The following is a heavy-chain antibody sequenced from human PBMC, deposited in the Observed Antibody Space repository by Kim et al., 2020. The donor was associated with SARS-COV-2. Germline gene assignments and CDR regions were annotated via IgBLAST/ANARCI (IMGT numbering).Heavy chain of an antibody. J-gene: IGHJ4*02. V-gene: IGHV3-23*01. D-gene: IGHD3-22*01. CDR2: ISDSAHST. Sequence: GGSLRLSCAASGFAFNTFAMTWVRQVPGKGLEWVSSISDSAHSTHYADSVKGRFTISRDNSKNTLYLQMNSLRAEDTAVYYCAKDLYYDYTVPFVYWGQG. CDR1: GFAFNTFA. CDR3: AKDLYYDYTVPFVY.